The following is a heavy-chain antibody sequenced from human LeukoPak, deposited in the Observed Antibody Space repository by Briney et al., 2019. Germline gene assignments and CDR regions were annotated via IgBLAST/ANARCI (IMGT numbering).Heavy chain of an antibody. CDR3: AIAGGGSDVFII. V-gene: IGHV1-2*06. CDR2: INPNSGGT. J-gene: IGHJ3*02. Sequence: ASVKVSCKASGYTFTAYYIHWVRQAPGQGLEWMGRINPNSGGTSYAQKFQGRVTMTRDTSISTAYMELSRLRSDDTAVYYCAIAGGGSDVFIIWGGGTTVTVSS. D-gene: IGHD2-15*01. CDR1: GYTFTAYY.